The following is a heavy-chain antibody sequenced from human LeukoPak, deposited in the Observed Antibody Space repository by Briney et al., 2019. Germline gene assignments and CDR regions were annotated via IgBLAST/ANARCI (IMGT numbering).Heavy chain of an antibody. CDR2: INHSGST. J-gene: IGHJ6*02. D-gene: IGHD2/OR15-2a*01. CDR1: GGSFSGYY. Sequence: PSETLSLTCAVYGGSFSGYYWSWIRQPPGKGLEWIGEINHSGSTNYNPSLKSRVTISVDTSKNQFSLKLSSVTAADTAVYYCARLIVDHYYGMDVWGQGTTVTVSS. V-gene: IGHV4-34*01. CDR3: ARLIVDHYYGMDV.